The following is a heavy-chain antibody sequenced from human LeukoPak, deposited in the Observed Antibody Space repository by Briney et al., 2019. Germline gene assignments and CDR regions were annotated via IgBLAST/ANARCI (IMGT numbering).Heavy chain of an antibody. Sequence: SETLSLTCTVSGGSISSYYWSWIRQPPGKGLEWVGYSYNSGSTNYNPSLKSRVTISVDTSKNQFSLKLSSVTAADTAVYYCATNHQYGDYPTPVPFDPWGQGTMVTVSS. D-gene: IGHD4-17*01. CDR2: SYNSGST. CDR1: GGSISSYY. J-gene: IGHJ5*02. V-gene: IGHV4-59*01. CDR3: ATNHQYGDYPTPVPFDP.